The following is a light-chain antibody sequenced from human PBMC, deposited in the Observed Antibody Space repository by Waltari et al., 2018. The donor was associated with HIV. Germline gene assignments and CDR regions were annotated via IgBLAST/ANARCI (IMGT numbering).Light chain of an antibody. CDR2: NAY. V-gene: IGLV1-44*01. Sequence: QSVLTQPPSASGTHGQRVTISCSGSSSNIGSSTFNWYQQHQGTAPKLLYSNAYPRPSGVPDLFSVSKSGTSASLAISGLKSEDDADYYCAAWDDSLNGVVFGGGTKLTVL. CDR3: AAWDDSLNGVV. CDR1: SSNIGSST. J-gene: IGLJ2*01.